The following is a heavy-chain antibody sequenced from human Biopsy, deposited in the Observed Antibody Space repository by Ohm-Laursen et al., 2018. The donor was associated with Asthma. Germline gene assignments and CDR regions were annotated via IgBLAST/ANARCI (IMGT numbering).Heavy chain of an antibody. CDR2: ISYHGRNT. J-gene: IGHJ6*02. D-gene: IGHD2-21*02. V-gene: IGHV3-30*04. CDR3: ARGGLHYYEYYGMDV. Sequence: SLRLSCSASGFTFDNPTMHWVRRAPGKGLEWVSIISYHGRNTYYADSVEGRFTISRDNSKNTLFLQMSSLRPEDTAVYYCARGGLHYYEYYGMDVWGQGTTVTVSS. CDR1: GFTFDNPT.